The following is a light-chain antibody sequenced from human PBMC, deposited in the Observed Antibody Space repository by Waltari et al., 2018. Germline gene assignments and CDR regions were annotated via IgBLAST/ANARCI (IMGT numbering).Light chain of an antibody. V-gene: IGLV2-8*01. CDR3: SSFTGSNNWV. J-gene: IGLJ3*02. CDR1: SSDVGAYHF. Sequence: QSALPQPPSASGSPGQSVTIPCTGTSSDVGAYHFFSWYQQHPGKAPKLMIYEVSKRPSGVPDRFSGSKSGNTASLTVSGLQAEDEADFYCSSFTGSNNWVFGGGTKVTVL. CDR2: EVS.